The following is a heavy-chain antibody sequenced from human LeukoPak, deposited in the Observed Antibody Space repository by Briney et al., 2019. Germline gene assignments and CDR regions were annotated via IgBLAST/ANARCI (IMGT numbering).Heavy chain of an antibody. CDR3: ARGPIKTYYYDSSGYNPFDY. D-gene: IGHD3-22*01. CDR1: GGSISSGGYS. Sequence: SQTLSLTCAVSGGSISSGGYSWSWIRQPPGKGLEWIGEINHSGSTNYNPSLKSRVTISVDTSKNQFSLKLSSVTAADTAVYYCARGPIKTYYYDSSGYNPFDYWGQGTLVTVSS. J-gene: IGHJ4*02. V-gene: IGHV4-30-2*01. CDR2: INHSGST.